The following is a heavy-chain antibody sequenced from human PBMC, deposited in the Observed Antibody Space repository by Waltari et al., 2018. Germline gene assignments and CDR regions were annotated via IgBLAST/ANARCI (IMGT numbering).Heavy chain of an antibody. CDR1: GYTFTSYA. D-gene: IGHD6-13*01. CDR2: INAGNGNT. CDR3: ATNLRDIAAAGIDY. J-gene: IGHJ4*02. Sequence: QVQLVQSGAEVKKPGASVKVSCKASGYTFTSYAMHWVRQAPGQMRGWMGWINAGNGNTKYSQEFQGRVTSTRDTSASTAYMELSSLRSEDTAVYYCATNLRDIAAAGIDYWGQGTLVTVSS. V-gene: IGHV1-3*01.